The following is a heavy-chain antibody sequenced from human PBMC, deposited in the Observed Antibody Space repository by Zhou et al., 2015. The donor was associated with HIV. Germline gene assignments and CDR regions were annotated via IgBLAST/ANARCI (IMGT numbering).Heavy chain of an antibody. D-gene: IGHD2-21*01. J-gene: IGHJ6*02. CDR3: ARGPARGGDDYYYGMDV. Sequence: QVQLVQSGAEVKKPGSSVKVSCKASGGTFSSYAISWVRQAPGQGLEWMGGIIPIFGTANYAQKFQGRVTITADESTSTAYMELSSLRSEDTAVYYCARGPARGGDDYYYGMDVWGQGTTVTVSS. CDR2: IIPIFGTA. CDR1: GGTFSSYA. V-gene: IGHV1-69*01.